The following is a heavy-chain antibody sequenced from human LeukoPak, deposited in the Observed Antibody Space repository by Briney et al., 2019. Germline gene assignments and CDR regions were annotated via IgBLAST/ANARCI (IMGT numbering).Heavy chain of an antibody. V-gene: IGHV3-30-3*01. CDR2: ISYDGSNK. Sequence: GGSLRLSCAASGFTFSSYAMHWVRQAPGKGLEWVAVISYDGSNKYYADSVKGRFTISRDNSKNTLYLQMNSLRAEDTAVYYCARDRTLRHYYYYYYGMDVWGQGTTVTVSS. CDR3: ARDRTLRHYYYYYYGMDV. D-gene: IGHD1-14*01. CDR1: GFTFSSYA. J-gene: IGHJ6*02.